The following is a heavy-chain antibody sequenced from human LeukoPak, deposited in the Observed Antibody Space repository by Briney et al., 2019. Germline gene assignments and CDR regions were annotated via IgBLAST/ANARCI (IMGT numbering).Heavy chain of an antibody. D-gene: IGHD6-25*01. CDR3: ARVGAAAANWYFDL. Sequence: GGSLRLSCAASGFTFNYYNMNWVRQAPGKALEWVSSITSSGAYIFYADSVRGRFTISRDNAKDSLYLQMNSLRAEDSAVYYCARVGAAAANWYFDLWGRGTLVTVSS. J-gene: IGHJ2*01. V-gene: IGHV3-21*01. CDR1: GFTFNYYN. CDR2: ITSSGAYI.